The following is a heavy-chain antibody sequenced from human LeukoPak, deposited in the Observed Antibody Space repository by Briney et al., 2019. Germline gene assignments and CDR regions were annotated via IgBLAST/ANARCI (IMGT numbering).Heavy chain of an antibody. CDR3: ARKSVAVRDAFDI. CDR2: IYHSGST. Sequence: SETLSLTCSVSGGSMSSYYWSWIRQSPGKGLEWIGYIYHSGSTDYNSSLKSRVTISEDTSKKQFSLKVSSVTAADTAVYYCARKSVAVRDAFDIWGQGTMVTVSS. CDR1: GGSMSSYY. D-gene: IGHD6-19*01. V-gene: IGHV4-59*01. J-gene: IGHJ3*02.